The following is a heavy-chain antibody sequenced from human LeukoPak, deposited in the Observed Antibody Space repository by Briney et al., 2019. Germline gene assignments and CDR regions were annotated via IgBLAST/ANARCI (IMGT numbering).Heavy chain of an antibody. J-gene: IGHJ6*03. CDR3: ARGMIGYYMDV. CDR2: INPSGGST. Sequence: GASVKVSCKASGYTFTSYYMHWVRQAPGQGLEWVGIINPSGGSTSYAQKFQGRVTMTRDTSTSTVYLELSSLRSEDTAVEYCARGMIGYYMDVWGKGTTVTISS. V-gene: IGHV1-46*01. CDR1: GYTFTSYY. D-gene: IGHD3-16*01.